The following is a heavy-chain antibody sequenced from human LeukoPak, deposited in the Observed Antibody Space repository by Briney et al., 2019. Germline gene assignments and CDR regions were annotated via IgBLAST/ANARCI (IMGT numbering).Heavy chain of an antibody. CDR3: ARDPRNWYSSGRYFYYYGMDV. J-gene: IGHJ6*02. CDR1: GGSISSSSYY. CDR2: IYYSGST. Sequence: PSETLSLTCTVSGGSISSSSYYWGWIRQPPGKGLEWIGSIYYSGSTYYNPSLKSRVTISVDTSKNQFSLKLSSVTAADTAMYYCARDPRNWYSSGRYFYYYGMDVWGQGTTVTVSS. D-gene: IGHD6-19*01. V-gene: IGHV4-39*07.